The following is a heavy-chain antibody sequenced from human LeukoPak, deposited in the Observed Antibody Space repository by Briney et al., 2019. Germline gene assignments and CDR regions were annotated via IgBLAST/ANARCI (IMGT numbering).Heavy chain of an antibody. CDR3: ARVRSRSDAFDI. V-gene: IGHV3-30*02. CDR2: IRYDGSNK. J-gene: IGHJ3*02. D-gene: IGHD3-10*01. CDR1: GFTFSSYG. Sequence: GGSLRLSCAASGFTFSSYGMHWVRQAPGKGLEWVAFIRYDGSNKYYADSVKGRFTISRDKSKNTLYLQMNSLRPEDTAVYYCARVRSRSDAFDIWGQGTMVTVSS.